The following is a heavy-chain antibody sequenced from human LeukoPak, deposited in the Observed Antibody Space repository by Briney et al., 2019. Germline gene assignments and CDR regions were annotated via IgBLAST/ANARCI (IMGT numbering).Heavy chain of an antibody. CDR1: GGSISSSSYY. J-gene: IGHJ4*02. CDR2: MYYSGST. CDR3: ARTYCSDGSCDDYFDY. D-gene: IGHD2-15*01. V-gene: IGHV4-39*01. Sequence: PSETLSLTCTVSGGSISSSSYYWGWIRQPPGKGLEWIGSMYYSGSTYYNPSLKSRVTISVDTSKNQFSLKLSSVTAADTAVYYCARTYCSDGSCDDYFDYWGQGTLVTTSS.